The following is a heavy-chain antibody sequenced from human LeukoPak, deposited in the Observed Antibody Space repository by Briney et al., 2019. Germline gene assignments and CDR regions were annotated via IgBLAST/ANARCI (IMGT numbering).Heavy chain of an antibody. CDR3: ARGGVYRNWFDP. D-gene: IGHD4-11*01. V-gene: IGHV4-34*01. CDR2: INHSGST. J-gene: IGHJ5*02. Sequence: PSETLSLTCAVYGGSFSGYYLSWIRQPPGKGLEWIGEINHSGSTNYSPSLKSRVIISVDTSKNQFSLKLSSLTAADPAVYYCARGGVYRNWFDPWGQGTLVTVSS. CDR1: GGSFSGYY.